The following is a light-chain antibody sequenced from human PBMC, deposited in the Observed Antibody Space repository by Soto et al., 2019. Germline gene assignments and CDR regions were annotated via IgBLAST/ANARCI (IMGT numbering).Light chain of an antibody. CDR2: EVS. V-gene: IGLV2-14*01. Sequence: QSALTQPASVSGSPGQSITISCTGTSSDVGGYNYVAWYQQHPGKVSRLMIYEVSNRPSGVSNRFSGSKSGSTASLTISGLQAEDEADYYCISYTSSSTSYVFGTGTKVTVL. CDR3: ISYTSSSTSYV. CDR1: SSDVGGYNY. J-gene: IGLJ1*01.